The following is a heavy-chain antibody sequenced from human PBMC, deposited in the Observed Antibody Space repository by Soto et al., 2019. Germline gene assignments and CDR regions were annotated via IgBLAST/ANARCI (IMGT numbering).Heavy chain of an antibody. D-gene: IGHD4-17*01. V-gene: IGHV3-72*01. Sequence: EVQLVESGGGLVQPEGSLRLSCAASGFTFSDHYMDWVRQAPGKGLEWVGRIKNKANSYTTEYAAPVKGRFIISRGGSKNFIVLPKERPKTRGTGVYFWTPVRVGRRPPPGLWG. CDR3: TPVRVGRRPPPGL. J-gene: IGHJ6*01. CDR1: GFTFSDHY. CDR2: IKNKANSYTT.